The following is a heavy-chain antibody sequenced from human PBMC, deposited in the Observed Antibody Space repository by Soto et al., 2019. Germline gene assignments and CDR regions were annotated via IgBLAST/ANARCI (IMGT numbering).Heavy chain of an antibody. J-gene: IGHJ6*03. Sequence: GGSLRLSCAASGFTFSSYSMNWVRQAPGKGLEWVSSISSSSSYIYYADSVKGRFTISRDNAKNSLYLQMNSLRAEDTAVYYCARGNTIFGVVTDYYYMDVWGKGTTVTVSS. CDR3: ARGNTIFGVVTDYYYMDV. CDR1: GFTFSSYS. V-gene: IGHV3-21*01. D-gene: IGHD3-3*01. CDR2: ISSSSSYI.